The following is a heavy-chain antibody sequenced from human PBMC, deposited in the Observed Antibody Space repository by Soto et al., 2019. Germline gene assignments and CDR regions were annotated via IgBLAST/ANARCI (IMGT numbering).Heavy chain of an antibody. D-gene: IGHD6-13*01. CDR2: INHSGST. Sequence: SETLSLTCAVYGGSFSGYYWSWIRQPPGKGLEWIGEINHSGSTNYNPSLKSRVTISVDTSKNQFSLKLSSVTAADTAVYYCARSRLYSSSWLQRQPFDYWGQGTLVTVSS. CDR3: ARSRLYSSSWLQRQPFDY. J-gene: IGHJ4*02. CDR1: GGSFSGYY. V-gene: IGHV4-34*01.